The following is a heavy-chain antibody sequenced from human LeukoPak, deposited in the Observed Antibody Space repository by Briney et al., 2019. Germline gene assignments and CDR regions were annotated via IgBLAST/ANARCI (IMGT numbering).Heavy chain of an antibody. J-gene: IGHJ4*02. CDR3: ETYNGI. V-gene: IGHV3-30-3*01. CDR2: ISYDGSNK. Sequence: GGSLRLSCAASGFTFSSYAMHWVRQAPGKGLEWVAVISYDGSNKYYPVSVKGRFTISRDNSKNTLYLQMNSLRAEDTAVYYCETYNGIWGQGTLVTVSS. CDR1: GFTFSSYA. D-gene: IGHD3-10*01.